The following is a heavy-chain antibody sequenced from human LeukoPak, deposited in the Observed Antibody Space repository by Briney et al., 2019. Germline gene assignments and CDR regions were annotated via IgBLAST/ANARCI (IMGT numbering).Heavy chain of an antibody. V-gene: IGHV3-23*01. Sequence: GGSLRLSCAASGFTFSSYAMSWVRQAPGKGLEWVSAISGSGGSTCYADSVKGRFTISRDNSKNTLYLQMNSLRAEDTAVYYCAKDRRLHDYGGSWVYWGQGTLVTVSS. D-gene: IGHD4-23*01. CDR3: AKDRRLHDYGGSWVY. CDR2: ISGSGGST. J-gene: IGHJ4*02. CDR1: GFTFSSYA.